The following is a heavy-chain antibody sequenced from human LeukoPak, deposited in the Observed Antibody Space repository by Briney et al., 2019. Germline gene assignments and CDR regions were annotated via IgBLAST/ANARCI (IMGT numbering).Heavy chain of an antibody. CDR3: ARDLKYGDYVDY. D-gene: IGHD4-17*01. CDR1: GFTFSSYA. CDR2: ISGSGGST. Sequence: GGSLRLSCAASGFTFSSYAMSWVRQAPGKGLEWVSAISGSGGSTYYADSVKGRFTISRDNAKNSLYLQMNSPRAEDTAVYYCARDLKYGDYVDYWGQGTLVTVSS. V-gene: IGHV3-23*01. J-gene: IGHJ4*02.